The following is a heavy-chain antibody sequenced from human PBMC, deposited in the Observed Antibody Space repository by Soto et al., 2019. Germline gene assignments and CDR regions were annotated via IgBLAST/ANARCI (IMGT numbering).Heavy chain of an antibody. V-gene: IGHV1-18*01. CDR3: AREGAWCGELGGAGGTYNEFDY. CDR2: ISAYNGNT. Sequence: QVQLVQSGAEVKKPGASVKVSCKASGYTFTSYGISWVRQAPGQGLEWMGWISAYNGNTNYAQKPRVRPTTTTDTSTKTAERGRGARGWADTAVYSCAREGAWCGELGGAGGTYNEFDYWGQGTLVTVSS. D-gene: IGHD3-10*01. CDR1: GYTFTSYG. J-gene: IGHJ4*02.